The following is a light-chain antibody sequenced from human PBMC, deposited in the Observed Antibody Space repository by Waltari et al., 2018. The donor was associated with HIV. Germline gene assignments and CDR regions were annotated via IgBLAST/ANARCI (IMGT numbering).Light chain of an antibody. V-gene: IGLV2-14*03. CDR3: ASFTSGRLNV. J-gene: IGLJ1*01. CDR1: SSHVVAFDY. Sequence: QSALTQPAAVSGSPGQSITIPCTGTSSHVVAFDYVSWYQQHPGKVPKLLIYDVYMRPSRISNRFSGSKSGNTASLTISGLRDEDEADYYCASFTSGRLNVFGTGTKVTVL. CDR2: DVY.